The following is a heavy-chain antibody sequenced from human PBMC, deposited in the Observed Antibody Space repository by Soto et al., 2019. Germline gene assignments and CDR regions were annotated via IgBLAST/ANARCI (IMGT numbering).Heavy chain of an antibody. J-gene: IGHJ4*02. Sequence: QLVQSGAEVKRPGASLKVSCKASGYTFGTYGISWVRQAPGQGLEWMGGISGYNGNTNYEQRFQGRVTLTTDTSTNTAYMERRSMTSDDTAMYYCARDCLGGGCYPIYWGQGTLVTVSS. D-gene: IGHD2-15*01. CDR1: GYTFGTYG. CDR2: ISGYNGNT. CDR3: ARDCLGGGCYPIY. V-gene: IGHV1-18*04.